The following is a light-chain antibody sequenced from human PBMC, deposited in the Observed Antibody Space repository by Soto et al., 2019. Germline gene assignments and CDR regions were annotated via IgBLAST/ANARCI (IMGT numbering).Light chain of an antibody. Sequence: DIQMTHSPSSLSASVLYIVIITFRASQSISDYLNWYQQKPGKAPKVLIYGVSTLQSGVPSRFSGSGSGTSFTLTISSLQPEDFAVYYCQKYDQWPINFGQGTRLEIK. CDR1: QSISDY. CDR3: QKYDQWPIN. J-gene: IGKJ5*01. V-gene: IGKV1-39*02. CDR2: GVS.